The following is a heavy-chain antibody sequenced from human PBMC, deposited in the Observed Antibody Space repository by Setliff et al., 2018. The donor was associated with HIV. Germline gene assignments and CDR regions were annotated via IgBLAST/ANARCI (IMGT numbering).Heavy chain of an antibody. Sequence: PSETLSLTCTVSGDSINTHYWSWIRQPPGKGLEWIGCIYYSGNTYFSPSLKSRITISVDTSKNQFSLNLRSVTAADTAVYYCVREGVRRGLGSGSFRYRAYYFDQWGQGTLVTVSS. D-gene: IGHD3-10*01. CDR2: IYYSGNT. V-gene: IGHV4-59*11. CDR3: VREGVRRGLGSGSFRYRAYYFDQ. CDR1: GDSINTHY. J-gene: IGHJ4*02.